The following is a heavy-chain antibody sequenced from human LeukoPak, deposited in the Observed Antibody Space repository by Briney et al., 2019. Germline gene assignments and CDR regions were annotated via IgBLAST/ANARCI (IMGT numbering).Heavy chain of an antibody. CDR2: IYHSGST. J-gene: IGHJ6*03. V-gene: IGHV4-38-2*02. CDR3: ARGVAGPELYYYYMDV. Sequence: KPSETLSLTCTVSGYSISSGYYWGWIRQPPGKGLEWIGSIYHSGSTYYNPSLKSRVTISVDTSKNQFSLKLSSVTAADTAVYYCARGVAGPELYYYYMDVWGKGTTVTVSS. CDR1: GYSISSGYY. D-gene: IGHD6-19*01.